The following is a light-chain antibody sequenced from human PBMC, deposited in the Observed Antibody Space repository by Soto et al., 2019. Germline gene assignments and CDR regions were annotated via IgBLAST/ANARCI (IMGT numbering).Light chain of an antibody. CDR1: QSISSW. J-gene: IGKJ1*01. Sequence: DIQMTQSPSTLSASAGDRVTITCRASQSISSWLAWYQQKPGKAPRLLIYKASSLESGVPSRFSGSGSGTEFTLTISSLQSEDFAVYYCQQYNNWPRTFGQGTKVDI. V-gene: IGKV1-5*03. CDR2: KAS. CDR3: QQYNNWPRT.